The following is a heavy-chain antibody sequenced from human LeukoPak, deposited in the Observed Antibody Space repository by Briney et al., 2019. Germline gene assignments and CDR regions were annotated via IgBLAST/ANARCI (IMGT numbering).Heavy chain of an antibody. V-gene: IGHV3-23*01. Sequence: GGSLRLSCAASGFTFSSYAMSWVRQAPGKGLEWVSAISGSGGSTYYADSVRGRFTISRDNSKNTLYLQMNSLRAEDTAVHYCAKDPIVGATGYWGQGTLVTVSS. CDR2: ISGSGGST. CDR3: AKDPIVGATGY. D-gene: IGHD1-26*01. J-gene: IGHJ4*02. CDR1: GFTFSSYA.